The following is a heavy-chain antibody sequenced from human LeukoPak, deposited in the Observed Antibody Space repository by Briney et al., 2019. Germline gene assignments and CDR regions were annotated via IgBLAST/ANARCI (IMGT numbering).Heavy chain of an antibody. D-gene: IGHD3-10*01. Sequence: ASVKVSCKASGHTFTSYDINWVRQATGQGLEWMGWINPNSGGTNYAQKFQGWVTMTRDTSISTAYMELSRLRSDDTAVYYCARDLRPVRGVESHYYYSMDVWGQGTTVTVSS. CDR2: INPNSGGT. CDR1: GHTFTSYD. CDR3: ARDLRPVRGVESHYYYSMDV. J-gene: IGHJ6*02. V-gene: IGHV1-2*04.